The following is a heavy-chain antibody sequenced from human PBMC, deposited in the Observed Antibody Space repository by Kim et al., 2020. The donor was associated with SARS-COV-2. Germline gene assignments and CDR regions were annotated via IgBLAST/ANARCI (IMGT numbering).Heavy chain of an antibody. CDR3: AKDGSTHSSSSYYYYGMDV. CDR1: GFTFSSYA. V-gene: IGHV3-23*01. D-gene: IGHD6-6*01. CDR2: ISGSGGST. Sequence: GGSLRLSCAASGFTFSSYAMSWVRQAPGKGLEWVSAISGSGGSTYYADSVKGRFTISRDNSKNTLYLQMNSLRAEDTAVYYCAKDGSTHSSSSYYYYGMDVWGQGTTVTVSS. J-gene: IGHJ6*02.